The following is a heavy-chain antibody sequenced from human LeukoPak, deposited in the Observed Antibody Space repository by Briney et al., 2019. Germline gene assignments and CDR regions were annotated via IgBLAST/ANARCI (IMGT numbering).Heavy chain of an antibody. CDR3: ARDVDTATDQINDY. CDR2: VSTYNGNT. Sequence: AAVKVSCKASGYTFTSHGISWVRPAPGQGLEWMGWVSTYNGNTNYVPKYQGRVTTTTDTSTSTAYMELRSLRSDDTAVYYCARDVDTATDQINDYWRQGTLVTVSS. J-gene: IGHJ4*02. D-gene: IGHD5-18*01. CDR1: GYTFTSHG. V-gene: IGHV1-18*04.